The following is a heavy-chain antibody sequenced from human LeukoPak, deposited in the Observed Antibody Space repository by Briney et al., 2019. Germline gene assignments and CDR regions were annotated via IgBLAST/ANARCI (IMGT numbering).Heavy chain of an antibody. Sequence: GGSLRLSCAASGFTFGIYGMHWVRQAPGKGLEWVAFIRYDGNNKYYADSVKGRFTISRDNAKNSLYLQMNSLRAEDTAVYYCARGSYGDYSSFDYWGQGTLVTVSS. V-gene: IGHV3-30*02. CDR2: IRYDGNNK. J-gene: IGHJ4*02. CDR1: GFTFGIYG. D-gene: IGHD4-17*01. CDR3: ARGSYGDYSSFDY.